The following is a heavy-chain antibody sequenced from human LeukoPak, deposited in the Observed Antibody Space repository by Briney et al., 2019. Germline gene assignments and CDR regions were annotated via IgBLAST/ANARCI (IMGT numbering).Heavy chain of an antibody. J-gene: IGHJ4*02. D-gene: IGHD3-22*01. CDR2: IYTSGST. CDR3: ARSGRITMIFDY. CDR1: GGSISSGSYY. V-gene: IGHV4-61*02. Sequence: SETLSLTCTVSGGSISSGSYYWSWIRQPAGKGLEWIGRIYTSGSTNYNPSLKSRVTISVDTSKNQFSLKLSSVTAADTAVYDCARSGRITMIFDYWGQGTLVTVSS.